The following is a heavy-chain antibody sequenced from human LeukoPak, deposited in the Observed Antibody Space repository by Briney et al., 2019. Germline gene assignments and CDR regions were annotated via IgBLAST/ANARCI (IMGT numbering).Heavy chain of an antibody. Sequence: GGSLRLSCAASGFTVSSNYMSWVRQAPGKGLEWVSLLYSGGSTYYADSVKGRFTISRDNSKNTVYLQMNSLRAEDTAVYYCARRAGAYSHPYDYWGQGTLVTVSS. CDR3: ARRAGAYSHPYDY. CDR1: GFTVSSNY. CDR2: LYSGGST. D-gene: IGHD4/OR15-4a*01. V-gene: IGHV3-53*01. J-gene: IGHJ4*02.